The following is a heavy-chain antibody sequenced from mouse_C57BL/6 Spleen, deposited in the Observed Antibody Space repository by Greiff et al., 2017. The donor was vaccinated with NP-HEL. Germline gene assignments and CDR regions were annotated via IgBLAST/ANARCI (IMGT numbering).Heavy chain of an antibody. V-gene: IGHV3-1*01. Sequence: EVQRVESGPGMVKPSHSLSLTCTVTGYSITSGYDWHWIRHFPGNKLEWMGYISYSGSTNYNPSLKSRISITHDTSKNHFFLKLNSVTTEDTATYYCARGGDYYGSSSWYFDVWGTGTTVTVSS. CDR2: ISYSGST. CDR3: ARGGDYYGSSSWYFDV. D-gene: IGHD1-1*01. J-gene: IGHJ1*03. CDR1: GYSITSGYD.